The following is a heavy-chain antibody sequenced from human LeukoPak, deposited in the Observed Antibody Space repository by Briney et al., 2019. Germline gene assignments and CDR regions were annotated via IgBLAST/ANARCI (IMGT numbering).Heavy chain of an antibody. CDR1: GGSFSSYG. J-gene: IGHJ4*02. CDR2: IMPTFDTA. V-gene: IGHV1-69*05. Sequence: GASVKVSCKASGGSFSSYGFSWVRQAPGQGLEWMGGIMPTFDTANYAQKFQGRVTITMDESTSTSYMELRSLRSEDTAVYYCATFYSSAYYYVYWGQGTLVTVSS. D-gene: IGHD3-22*01. CDR3: ATFYSSAYYYVY.